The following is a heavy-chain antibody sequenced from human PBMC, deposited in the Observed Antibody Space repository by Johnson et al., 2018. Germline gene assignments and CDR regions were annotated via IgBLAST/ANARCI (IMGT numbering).Heavy chain of an antibody. CDR2: LSYSGNT. D-gene: IGHD6-25*01. CDR3: ARGNGYYDAFDI. V-gene: IGHV4-59*01. CDR1: GGSISGYY. J-gene: IGHJ3*02. Sequence: QVQLQESGPGLVKPSETLSLTCAVSGGSISGYYWSWIRQSPGKGLEWIASLSYSGNTYFHPSLRSRAIVSVDTTKNNFSLKVSSVTAADTAIYYCARGNGYYDAFDIWGQGTMVTVSS.